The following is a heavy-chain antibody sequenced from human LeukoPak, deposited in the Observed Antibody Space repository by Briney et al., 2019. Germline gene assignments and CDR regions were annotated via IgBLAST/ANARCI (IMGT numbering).Heavy chain of an antibody. CDR2: INPSAGTT. CDR1: GYSFTNYY. D-gene: IGHD6-19*01. CDR3: ARGKSSVWPVGLCMDV. V-gene: IGHV1-46*01. Sequence: ASVKVSCKASGYSFTNYYMHWVRQAPGQGLEWMRLINPSAGTTTYAQKFQGRVTVTRDTSTSTVYMDLSSLKSEDTAVYYCARGKSSVWPVGLCMDVWGQGTTVTVSS. J-gene: IGHJ6*02.